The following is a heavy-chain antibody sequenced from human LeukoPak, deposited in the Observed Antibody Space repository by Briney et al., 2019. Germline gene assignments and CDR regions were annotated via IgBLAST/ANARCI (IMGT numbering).Heavy chain of an antibody. CDR3: ARARSGSYLKGGDY. CDR2: MNPNSGNT. Sequence: ASVKVSCKASGYTFTSYDINWVRQATGQGLEWMGWMNPNSGNTGYAQKFQGRVTITRNTPISTAYMELTSLRSEDTAVYYCARARSGSYLKGGDYWGQGTLVTVSS. CDR1: GYTFTSYD. J-gene: IGHJ4*02. D-gene: IGHD1-26*01. V-gene: IGHV1-8*03.